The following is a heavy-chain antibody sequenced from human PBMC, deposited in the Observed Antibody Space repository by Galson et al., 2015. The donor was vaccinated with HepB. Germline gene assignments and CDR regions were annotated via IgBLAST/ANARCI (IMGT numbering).Heavy chain of an antibody. CDR3: ARSRHYYDSSGYYYLRYYFDY. D-gene: IGHD3-22*01. CDR1: GFTFSSYS. J-gene: IGHJ4*02. V-gene: IGHV3-21*01. Sequence: SLRLSCAASGFTFSSYSMNWVRQAPGKGLEWVSSISSSSSYIYYADSVKGRFTISRDNAKNSLYLQMNSLRAEDTAVYYCARSRHYYDSSGYYYLRYYFDYWGQGTLVTVSS. CDR2: ISSSSSYI.